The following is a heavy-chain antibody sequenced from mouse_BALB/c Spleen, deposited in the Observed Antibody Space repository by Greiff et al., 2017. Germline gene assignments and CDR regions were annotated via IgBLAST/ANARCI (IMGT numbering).Heavy chain of an antibody. D-gene: IGHD2-1*01. Sequence: VQGVESGPGLVAPSQSLSITCTVSGFSLTGYGVNWVRQPPGKGLEWLGMIWGDGSTDYNSALKSRLSISKDNSKSQVFLKMNSLQTDDTARYYCARRGGNYEFAYWGQGTLVTVSA. J-gene: IGHJ3*01. CDR3: ARRGGNYEFAY. V-gene: IGHV2-6-7*01. CDR2: IWGDGST. CDR1: GFSLTGYG.